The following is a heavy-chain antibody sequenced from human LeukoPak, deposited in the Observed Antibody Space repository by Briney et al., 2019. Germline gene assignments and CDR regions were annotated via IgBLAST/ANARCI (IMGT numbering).Heavy chain of an antibody. D-gene: IGHD3-16*01. CDR1: GFNFNTYW. J-gene: IGHJ5*02. CDR3: ARSISPFYGWFDP. V-gene: IGHV3-7*01. Sequence: GGSLRLSCAASGFNFNTYWMSWVRQAPGRGLEWVANIKQDGSEKYYVDSVKGRFTISRDNAKNTLYLQMNSLRAEDTAVYYCARSISPFYGWFDPWGQGTLVTVSS. CDR2: IKQDGSEK.